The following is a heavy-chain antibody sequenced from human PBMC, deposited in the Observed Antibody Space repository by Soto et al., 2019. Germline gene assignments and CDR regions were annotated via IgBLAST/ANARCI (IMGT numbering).Heavy chain of an antibody. CDR2: ISYDGSNK. D-gene: IGHD6-13*01. V-gene: IGHV3-30-3*01. Sequence: QVQLVESGGGVVQPGRSLRLSCAASGFTFSSYAMHWVRQAPGKGLEWVAVISYDGSNKYYADSVKGRFTISRDNSKNTLYLQMNSRRAEDTAVYYCARGDSSSGYGRGTYYYGMDVWGQGTTVTVSS. CDR1: GFTFSSYA. CDR3: ARGDSSSGYGRGTYYYGMDV. J-gene: IGHJ6*02.